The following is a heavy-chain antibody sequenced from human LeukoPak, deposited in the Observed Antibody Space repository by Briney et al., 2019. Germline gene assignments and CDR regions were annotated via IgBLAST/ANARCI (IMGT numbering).Heavy chain of an antibody. CDR2: TYYRSKWYN. J-gene: IGHJ4*02. V-gene: IGHV6-1*01. CDR3: VRDHNWNFGY. CDR1: GDSVSSNSVA. D-gene: IGHD1-7*01. Sequence: SQTLSLTCVISGDSVSSNSVAWNWIRQSPSRGLEWLGRTYYRSKWYNDYATSVKSRITINPDTSKNQFSLQLNSVTPEDTAIYYCVRDHNWNFGYWGQGTLVTVSS.